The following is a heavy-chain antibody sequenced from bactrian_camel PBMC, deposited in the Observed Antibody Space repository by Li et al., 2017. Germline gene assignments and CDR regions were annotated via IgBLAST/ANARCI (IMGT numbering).Heavy chain of an antibody. V-gene: IGHV3S53*01. CDR3: AADPGDCVGGRFSY. Sequence: HVQLVESGGGSVQAGGSLKLSCVASGNFHNAYCMAWFRQAPGKEREMVAAIDTDGRTSYIDAVAGRFTISKDAAKNTVYLQMNSLKPEDTAMYYCAADPGDCVGGRFSYWGQGTQVTVS. J-gene: IGHJ6*01. D-gene: IGHD2*01. CDR2: IDTDGRT. CDR1: GNFHNAYC.